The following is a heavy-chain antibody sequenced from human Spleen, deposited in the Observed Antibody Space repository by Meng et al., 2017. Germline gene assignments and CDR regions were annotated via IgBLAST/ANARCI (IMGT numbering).Heavy chain of an antibody. V-gene: IGHV3-73*01. J-gene: IGHJ3*02. D-gene: IGHD2-8*01. CDR2: IVTKTKNYAT. CDR1: GSIISGSD. CDR3: TVYITCHM. Sequence: GESLKISCAASGSIISGSDIHWVRQASGKGLEWVGRIVTKTKNYATAYAASVKGRFTISRDDSVNTGYLQMNSLRSEDTALYYCTVYITCHMWGRGTMVTVSS.